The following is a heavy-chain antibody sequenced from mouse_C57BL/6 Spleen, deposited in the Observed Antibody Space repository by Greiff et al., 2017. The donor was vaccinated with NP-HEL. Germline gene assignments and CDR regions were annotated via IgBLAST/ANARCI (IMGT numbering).Heavy chain of an antibody. CDR3: ARGPTIVTTEYFDY. CDR2: ISDGGSYT. J-gene: IGHJ2*01. V-gene: IGHV5-4*01. CDR1: GFTFSSYA. D-gene: IGHD2-5*01. Sequence: EVHLVESGGGLVKPGGSLKLSCAASGFTFSSYAMSWVRQTPEKRLEWVATISDGGSYTYYPDNVKGRFTISRDNAKNNLYLQMSHLKSEDTAMYYCARGPTIVTTEYFDYWGQGTTLTVSS.